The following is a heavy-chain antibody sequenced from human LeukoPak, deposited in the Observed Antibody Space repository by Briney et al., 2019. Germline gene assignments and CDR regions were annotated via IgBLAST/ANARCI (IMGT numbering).Heavy chain of an antibody. CDR1: GYTFTSYG. V-gene: IGHV1-18*01. D-gene: IGHD3-22*01. Sequence: ASVKVSCKASGYTFTSYGISWVRQAPGQGLEWKGWISAYNGNTNHAQKLQGRVTMTTDTSTSTAYMELRSLRSDDTAVYYCAREGLDYYDSSGYMYWGQGTLVTVSS. CDR3: AREGLDYYDSSGYMY. J-gene: IGHJ4*02. CDR2: ISAYNGNT.